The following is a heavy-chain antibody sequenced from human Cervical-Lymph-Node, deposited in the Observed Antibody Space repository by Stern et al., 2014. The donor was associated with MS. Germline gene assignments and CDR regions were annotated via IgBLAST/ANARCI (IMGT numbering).Heavy chain of an antibody. CDR2: ISYDGNHK. D-gene: IGHD2-8*01. CDR1: GFTFSSYG. Sequence: VQLVESGGAVVQPGRSLRLSCAASGFTFSSYGMHWVRQAPGKGLEWVTVISYDGNHKYYAASVKGRFTISRDNSKNTLHLQMNSVTPDDTAIYYCARDYEDTSMLFDHWGPGTLVTVSS. CDR3: ARDYEDTSMLFDH. J-gene: IGHJ4*02. V-gene: IGHV3-30*03.